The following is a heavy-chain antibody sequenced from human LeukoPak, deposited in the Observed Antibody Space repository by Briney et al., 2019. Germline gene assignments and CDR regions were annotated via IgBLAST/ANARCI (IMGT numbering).Heavy chain of an antibody. CDR2: IYYTGRT. J-gene: IGHJ2*01. Sequence: SATLSLTCTVSGCSVSSDDYYWSWIRPPPGEGLEWISYIYYTGRTNYNPSLNSRVTISLDTSKNPLSLKLYSVTAADTAVYYCARNRGYFDGNQNWYFDLWGRGSLVTVSS. CDR1: GCSVSSDDYY. CDR3: ARNRGYFDGNQNWYFDL. V-gene: IGHV4-61*08. D-gene: IGHD3-22*01.